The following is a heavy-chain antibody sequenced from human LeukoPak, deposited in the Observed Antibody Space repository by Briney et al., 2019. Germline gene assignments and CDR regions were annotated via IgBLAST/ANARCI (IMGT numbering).Heavy chain of an antibody. CDR2: IYHSGST. Sequence: PSETLSLTCTVSGGSISSGGYYWSWIRQPPGKGLEWIGYIYHSGSTYYNPSLKSRVTISVDRSKNQFSLKLSSVTAADTAVYYCASGGSPYGDYDYWGQGTLVTVSS. CDR1: GGSISSGGYY. V-gene: IGHV4-30-2*01. CDR3: ASGGSPYGDYDY. J-gene: IGHJ4*02. D-gene: IGHD4-17*01.